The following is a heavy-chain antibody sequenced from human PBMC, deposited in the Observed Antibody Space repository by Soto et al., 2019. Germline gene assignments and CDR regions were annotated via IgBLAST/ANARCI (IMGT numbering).Heavy chain of an antibody. Sequence: QVQLQESGPGLVKPSETLSLTCTVSGASVNTAYWSWIRRPPGKRLEYIGFIYNGGSPNYNPSLESRVTISPDTSKNQFSLKLSSVTAADTAVYYGARGEWFGRGYGMDVWGRGTTVTVS. CDR2: IYNGGSP. J-gene: IGHJ6*02. CDR3: ARGEWFGRGYGMDV. CDR1: GASVNTAY. V-gene: IGHV4-59*02. D-gene: IGHD3-3*01.